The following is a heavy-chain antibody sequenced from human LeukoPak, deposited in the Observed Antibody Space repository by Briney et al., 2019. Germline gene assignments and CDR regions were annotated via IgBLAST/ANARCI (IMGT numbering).Heavy chain of an antibody. Sequence: GASVKVSCKASGYTFTAYYMHWVRQAPGQGLEWMGWINPNSGGTNYAQKFQGRVTMTRDTSISTAYMELSRLRSDDTAVYYCARGLLPAAVEHPFDYWGQGTLVTVSS. D-gene: IGHD2-2*01. CDR3: ARGLLPAAVEHPFDY. V-gene: IGHV1-2*02. CDR1: GYTFTAYY. CDR2: INPNSGGT. J-gene: IGHJ4*02.